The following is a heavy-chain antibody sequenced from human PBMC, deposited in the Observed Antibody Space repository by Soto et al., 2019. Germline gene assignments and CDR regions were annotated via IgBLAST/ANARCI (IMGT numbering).Heavy chain of an antibody. Sequence: GESLKISCKGSGYSFTSYWIGWVRQMPGKGLEWMGIIYPGDSDTRYSPSFQGQVTISADKSISTAYLQWSSLKASDTAMYYCARHKGEDSGYDDDAFDIWGQGTMVTVSS. J-gene: IGHJ3*02. CDR1: GYSFTSYW. D-gene: IGHD5-12*01. CDR3: ARHKGEDSGYDDDAFDI. V-gene: IGHV5-51*01. CDR2: IYPGDSDT.